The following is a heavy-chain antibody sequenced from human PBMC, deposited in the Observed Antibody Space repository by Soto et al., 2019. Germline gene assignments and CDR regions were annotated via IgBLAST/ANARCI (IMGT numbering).Heavy chain of an antibody. CDR2: VTHSGTA. D-gene: IGHD6-19*01. V-gene: IGHV4-30-2*01. CDR3: ARIHWTQSSLDY. CDR1: GGSIDSGAYS. Sequence: SETLSLTCAVPGGSIDSGAYSLSSIRQPPGKGLEWIGYVTHSGTAYSIPSLNGRLTLSVDSSQTQFSLKLTSVTAADSAVYYCARIHWTQSSLDYWGRGILVTVSS. J-gene: IGHJ4*01.